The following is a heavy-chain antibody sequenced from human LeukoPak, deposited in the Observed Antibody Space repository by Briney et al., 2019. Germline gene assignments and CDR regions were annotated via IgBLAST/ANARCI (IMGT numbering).Heavy chain of an antibody. J-gene: IGHJ6*03. V-gene: IGHV3-74*01. Sequence: PGGSLRLSCAAPGFTFSSYWMHWVRQAPGKGLVWVSRINTDGSSTSYADSVKGRFTISRDNAKNTLYLQMNSLRAEDTAVYYCARGAPNYYMDVWGKGTTVTVSS. CDR2: INTDGSST. CDR1: GFTFSSYW. CDR3: ARGAPNYYMDV.